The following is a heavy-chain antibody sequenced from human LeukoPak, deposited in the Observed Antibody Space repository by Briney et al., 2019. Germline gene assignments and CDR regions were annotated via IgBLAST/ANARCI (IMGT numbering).Heavy chain of an antibody. J-gene: IGHJ5*02. CDR3: AKDPSDYDFWSGPPLDP. Sequence: PGGSLRLSCAASGFTFDDYAMHWVRQAPGKGLEWVSGISWNSGSIGYADSVKGRFTISRDNAKNSLYLQMNSLIAEAMALYYCAKDPSDYDFWSGPPLDPWRQGNLVTVSS. CDR1: GFTFDDYA. D-gene: IGHD3-3*01. V-gene: IGHV3-9*03. CDR2: ISWNSGSI.